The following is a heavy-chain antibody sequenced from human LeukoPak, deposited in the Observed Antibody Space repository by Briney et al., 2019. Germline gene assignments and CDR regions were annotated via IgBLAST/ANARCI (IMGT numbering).Heavy chain of an antibody. D-gene: IGHD4-11*01. CDR2: ISYDGSNK. V-gene: IGHV3-30*03. CDR3: VRSAFLTTEFYFDY. J-gene: IGHJ4*01. CDR1: GFTFSSYG. Sequence: GGSLRLSCAASGFTFSSYGMHWVRQAPGKGLEWVAVISYDGSNKYYADSVKGRFTISRDNSKNTLYLQMNSLRAEDTAVYYCVRSAFLTTEFYFDYWGHGTLVTVSS.